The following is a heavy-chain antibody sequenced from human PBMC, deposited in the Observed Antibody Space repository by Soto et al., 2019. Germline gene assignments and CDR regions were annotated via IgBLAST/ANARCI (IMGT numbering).Heavy chain of an antibody. CDR2: ISGSGGST. J-gene: IGHJ6*02. Sequence: PGGSLRLSCAASGFSFSGYAMSWVRQAPGKGLEWVSAISGSGGSTYSADSVKGRFTISRDNSKKIVYLQMNSLRAEDTAVYFCARGAPKVTLRYFDWWGGPYYYYGMDVWGQGTTVTVSS. CDR1: GFSFSGYA. CDR3: ARGAPKVTLRYFDWWGGPYYYYGMDV. D-gene: IGHD3-9*01. V-gene: IGHV3-23*01.